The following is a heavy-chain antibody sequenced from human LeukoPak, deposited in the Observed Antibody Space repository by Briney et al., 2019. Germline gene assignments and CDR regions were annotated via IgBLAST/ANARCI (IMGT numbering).Heavy chain of an antibody. CDR1: GYTFTGYY. D-gene: IGHD6-13*01. CDR3: ARESAAAGTFVY. V-gene: IGHV1-69*05. CDR2: IIPIFGTT. J-gene: IGHJ4*02. Sequence: SVKVSCKASGYTFTGYYMHWVRQAPGQGLEWMGGIIPIFGTTNYAQKFQGRVTITTDESTSTAYMELSSLRSEDTAVYYCARESAAAGTFVYWGQGTLVTVSS.